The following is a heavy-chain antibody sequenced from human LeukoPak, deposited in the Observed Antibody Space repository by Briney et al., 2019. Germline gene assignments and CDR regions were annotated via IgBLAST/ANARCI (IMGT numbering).Heavy chain of an antibody. D-gene: IGHD6-13*01. J-gene: IGHJ6*04. CDR2: ISAYNGNT. V-gene: IGHV1-18*04. CDR1: GYTFTSYG. Sequence: ASVKVSCKASGYTFTSYGISWVRQAPGQGLEWMGWISAYNGNTNYAQKLQGRVTTTTDTSTSTAYMELRSLRSDDTAVYYCARDPGIAAAGDYYYYGMDVWGKGTTVTVSS. CDR3: ARDPGIAAAGDYYYYGMDV.